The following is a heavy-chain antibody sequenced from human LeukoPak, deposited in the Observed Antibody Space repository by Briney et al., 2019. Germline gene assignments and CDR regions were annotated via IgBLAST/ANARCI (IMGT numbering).Heavy chain of an antibody. J-gene: IGHJ4*02. CDR1: GFTFSSYM. V-gene: IGHV3-21*01. Sequence: GSLRLSCAASGFTFSSYMMNWVRQAPGKGLEWVSSINNGSTYTYYTESVKGRFTVSRDNAKNSLFLQMNSLRAEDTAIYYCARSLTTLTYEGYWGQGTLVTVSS. D-gene: IGHD1-1*01. CDR3: ARSLTTLTYEGY. CDR2: INNGSTYT.